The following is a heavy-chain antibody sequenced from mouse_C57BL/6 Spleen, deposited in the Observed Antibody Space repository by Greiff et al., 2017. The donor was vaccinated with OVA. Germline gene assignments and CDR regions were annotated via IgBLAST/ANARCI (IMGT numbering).Heavy chain of an antibody. D-gene: IGHD2-2*01. Sequence: QVQLQQPGAELVRPGSSVKLSCKASGYTFTSYWMHWVKQRPIQGLEWIGNIDPSDSETHYNQKFKDKATLTVDKSSSTAYMQLSSLTSEDSAVYYCARSDLLWFFFDYWGQGTTLTVSS. CDR2: IDPSDSET. CDR1: GYTFTSYW. J-gene: IGHJ2*01. V-gene: IGHV1-52*01. CDR3: ARSDLLWFFFDY.